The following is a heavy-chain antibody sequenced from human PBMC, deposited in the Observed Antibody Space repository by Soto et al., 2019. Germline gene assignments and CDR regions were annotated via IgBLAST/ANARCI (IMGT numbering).Heavy chain of an antibody. Sequence: EVQLVESGGGLVQPGGSLRLSCAASGFTFSSYSMNWVRQAPGKGLEWVSYISSSSSTIYYADSVKGRFTISRDNAKNSLFLQMNSLRDGGTAVYDCARESNQLNWFDPWGQGTLVNVSS. V-gene: IGHV3-48*02. CDR3: ARESNQLNWFDP. CDR2: ISSSSSTI. D-gene: IGHD4-4*01. J-gene: IGHJ5*02. CDR1: GFTFSSYS.